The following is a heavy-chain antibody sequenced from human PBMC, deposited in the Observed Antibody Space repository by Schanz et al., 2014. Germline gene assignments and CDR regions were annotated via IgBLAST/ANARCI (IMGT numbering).Heavy chain of an antibody. Sequence: EVQLVESGGGLVQPGGSLRLSCEASGFTFSNYNMNWVRQAPGKGLEWVSYISRSSSTIYYTDSVKGRFTISRDNAKNSVFLQMNGLRDEDTAVYYCTKEDATALWYFEHWGQGTLVTVSS. CDR3: TKEDATALWYFEH. CDR2: ISRSSSTI. J-gene: IGHJ4*02. D-gene: IGHD6-13*01. V-gene: IGHV3-48*02. CDR1: GFTFSNYN.